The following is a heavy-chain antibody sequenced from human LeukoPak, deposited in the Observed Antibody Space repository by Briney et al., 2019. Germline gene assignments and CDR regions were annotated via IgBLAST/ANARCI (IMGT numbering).Heavy chain of an antibody. D-gene: IGHD2-21*01. V-gene: IGHV3-23*01. CDR3: AKDIVVAGYYGMDV. Sequence: SXXTFSXYAXXWVRQAPGKGLEWVSSIRTNGGSTYYADSVKGRFTISRDNSRNRLYLQMNSLRAEDTAVYYCAKDIVVAGYYGMDVWGQGTTVTVSS. CDR1: XXTFSXYA. J-gene: IGHJ6*02. CDR2: IRTNGGST.